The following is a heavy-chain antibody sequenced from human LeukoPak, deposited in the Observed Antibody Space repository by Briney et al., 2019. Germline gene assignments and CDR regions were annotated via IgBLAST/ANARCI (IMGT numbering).Heavy chain of an antibody. D-gene: IGHD5-12*01. CDR3: TRVQDSDYEIDY. Sequence: GGSLRLSCAASGFTFSSYSMSWVRQAPGKGLEWVSSISRSATQKYYADSVKGRFTISRDNAKNSLHLQMNSLRVEDTALYYCTRVQDSDYEIDYWGQGTLVTVSP. CDR1: GFTFSSYS. CDR2: ISRSATQK. J-gene: IGHJ4*02. V-gene: IGHV3-21*01.